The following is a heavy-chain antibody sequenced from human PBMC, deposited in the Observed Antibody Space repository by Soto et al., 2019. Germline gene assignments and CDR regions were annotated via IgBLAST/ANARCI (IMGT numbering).Heavy chain of an antibody. CDR2: IYSGGST. J-gene: IGHJ6*02. CDR3: ARDLVAATYYYYGMDV. Sequence: PVGSLRLSCAASGFTVSSNYMSWVRQAPGKGLEWVSVIYSGGSTYYADSVKGRFTISRDNSKNTLYLQMNSLRAEDTAVYYCARDLVAATYYYYGMDVWGQGTTVTVSS. V-gene: IGHV3-53*01. D-gene: IGHD2-15*01. CDR1: GFTVSSNY.